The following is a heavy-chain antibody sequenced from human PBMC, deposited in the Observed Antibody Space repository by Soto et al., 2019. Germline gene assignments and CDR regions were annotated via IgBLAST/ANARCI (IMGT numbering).Heavy chain of an antibody. Sequence: EVQLVESGGGLVKPGGSLRLSCVASGFSFSVYGMTWVRQAPGKGLEWVSYITSDSSHVHYADSVKGRFTISRDNAKKSLSLQMNTLRVEDTAVYYCVRELGVALATLTLDYWGQGTLVTVSS. CDR2: ITSDSSHV. V-gene: IGHV3-21*01. CDR3: VRELGVALATLTLDY. J-gene: IGHJ4*02. CDR1: GFSFSVYG. D-gene: IGHD2-15*01.